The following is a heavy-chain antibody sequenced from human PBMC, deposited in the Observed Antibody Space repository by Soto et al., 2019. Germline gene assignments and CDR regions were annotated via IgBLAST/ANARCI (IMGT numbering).Heavy chain of an antibody. D-gene: IGHD3-10*01. CDR3: ARDLRLWFGELAVYYGMDV. J-gene: IGHJ6*02. CDR1: GFTFSSYA. V-gene: IGHV3-30-3*01. CDR2: ISYDGSNK. Sequence: GGSLRLSCAASGFTFSSYAMHWVRQAPGKGLEWVAVISYDGSNKYYADSVKGRFTISRDNSKNTLYLQMNSLRAEDTAVYYCARDLRLWFGELAVYYGMDVWGQGTTVTVSS.